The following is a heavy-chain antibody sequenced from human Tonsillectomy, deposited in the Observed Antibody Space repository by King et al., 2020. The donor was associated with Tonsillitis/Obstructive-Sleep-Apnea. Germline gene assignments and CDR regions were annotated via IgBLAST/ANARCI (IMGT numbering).Heavy chain of an antibody. Sequence: VQLVESGGXVVQXGRXLXLSCXASXXXFXSXAMXXVRQAPGKXLEXVAXISYDENYKYYADSVKGRFTISRDNSKKTLYLQMNSLGAEDTVVYYCGTXPXXTDXSXYGXXVWGXXTTVTV. V-gene: IGHV3-30*04. CDR3: GTXPXXTDXSXYGXXV. CDR2: ISYDENYK. J-gene: IGHJ6*01. CDR1: XXXFXSXA.